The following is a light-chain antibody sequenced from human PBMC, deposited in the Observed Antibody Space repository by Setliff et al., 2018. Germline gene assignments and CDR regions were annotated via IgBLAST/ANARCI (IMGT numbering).Light chain of an antibody. V-gene: IGLV2-14*01. J-gene: IGLJ1*01. CDR2: EVS. CDR3: SSFRSIATPEV. Sequence: QSALTQPASVSGSPRQSITISCTGTSSDVGSHNYVSWYQHHPGKAPKLVIYEVSNRPSGVSNRFSGSKSVNTASLTISGLQAEDEADYYCSSFRSIATPEVFGTGTKVTVL. CDR1: SSDVGSHNY.